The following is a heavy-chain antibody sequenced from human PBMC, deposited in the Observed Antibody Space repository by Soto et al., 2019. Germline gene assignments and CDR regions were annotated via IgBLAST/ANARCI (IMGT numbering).Heavy chain of an antibody. D-gene: IGHD3-10*01. CDR2: ISYSGST. V-gene: IGHV4-61*01. Sequence: QVQLQESGPGLVKPSETLSLTCTVSGGSVSSGSHYWSWIRQPPGKGLDWIGYISYSGSTKYNPSLKSRVTISGDTPKNQFSLKLSSVTAADTAVYYCARVLVWFGESDAFDIWGQGTMVTVSS. CDR3: ARVLVWFGESDAFDI. CDR1: GGSVSSGSHY. J-gene: IGHJ3*02.